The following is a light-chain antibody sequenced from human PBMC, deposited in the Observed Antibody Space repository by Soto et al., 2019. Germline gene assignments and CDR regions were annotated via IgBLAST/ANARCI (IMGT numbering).Light chain of an antibody. J-gene: IGKJ1*01. CDR1: QSVSNNY. V-gene: IGKV3-20*01. CDR3: QQYGSSGT. CDR2: GTA. Sequence: EIVLTQSPGTLSLSPGERATLSCRASQSVSNNYLAWYQQKPGQAPRLLIYGTANRATGIPDRFSGSGSGTDCTLTISRLEPEDFAVYYCQQYGSSGTFGQGNKVEIK.